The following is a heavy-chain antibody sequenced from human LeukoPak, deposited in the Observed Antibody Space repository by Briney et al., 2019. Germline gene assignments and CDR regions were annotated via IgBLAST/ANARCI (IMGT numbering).Heavy chain of an antibody. J-gene: IGHJ4*02. D-gene: IGHD3-3*01. Sequence: GGSLRLSCAASGFTFSAYGMTWVRQAPGKGLEWVSYIHPDSSHIFYADSVKGRFTISRDNAKNSLYLQMNSLRAEDTAVYYCARDYDFWSGLDCWGQGTLVTVSS. CDR2: IHPDSSHI. V-gene: IGHV3-21*05. CDR3: ARDYDFWSGLDC. CDR1: GFTFSAYG.